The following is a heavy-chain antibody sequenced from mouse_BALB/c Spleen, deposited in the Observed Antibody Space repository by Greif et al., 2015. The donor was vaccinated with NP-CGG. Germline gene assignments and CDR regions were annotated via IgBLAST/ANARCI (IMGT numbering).Heavy chain of an antibody. D-gene: IGHD1-1*01. J-gene: IGHJ2*01. CDR1: GYSFTSYW. Sequence: QVQLQQSGPQLVRPGASVKISCKASGYSFTSYWMHWVKQRPGQGLEWIGMIDPSDSETRLNQKFKDKATLTVDKSSSTAYMQLSSPTSEDSAVHYCARSGSSPFDYWGQGTTLTVSS. CDR2: IDPSDSET. CDR3: ARSGSSPFDY. V-gene: IGHV1S127*01.